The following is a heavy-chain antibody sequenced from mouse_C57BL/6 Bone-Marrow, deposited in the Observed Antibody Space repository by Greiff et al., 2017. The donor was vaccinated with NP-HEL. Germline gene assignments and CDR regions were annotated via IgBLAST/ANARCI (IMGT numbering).Heavy chain of an antibody. CDR2: IRSKSNNYAT. V-gene: IGHV10-1*01. J-gene: IGHJ3*01. CDR1: GFSFNTYA. CDR3: FYYGNYVDAY. D-gene: IGHD2-1*01. Sequence: EEMLVESGGGLVQPKGSLKLSCAASGFSFNTYAMNWVRQAPGKGLEWVARIRSKSNNYATYYADSVKDRFTISRDDSESMLYLQMNNLKTEDTAMYYCFYYGNYVDAYWGQGTLVTVSA.